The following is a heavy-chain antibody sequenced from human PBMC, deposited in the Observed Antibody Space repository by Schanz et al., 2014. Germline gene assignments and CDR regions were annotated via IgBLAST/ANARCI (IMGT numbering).Heavy chain of an antibody. D-gene: IGHD1-1*01. Sequence: EVQLVESGGGLIQPGGSLRLSCAASRFTVSSNYMSWVRQAPGKGLEWVSVIYSGGSTYYADSVKGRFTISRDNSKNTLYLQMNSLRAEDTAVYYCARDRWDWNNAFDIWGQGTMVTVSS. CDR3: ARDRWDWNNAFDI. CDR1: RFTVSSNY. V-gene: IGHV3-53*01. CDR2: IYSGGST. J-gene: IGHJ3*02.